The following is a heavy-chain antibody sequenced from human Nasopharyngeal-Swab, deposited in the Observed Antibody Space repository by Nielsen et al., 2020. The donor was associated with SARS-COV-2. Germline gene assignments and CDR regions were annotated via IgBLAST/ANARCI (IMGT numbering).Heavy chain of an antibody. CDR3: ARGDYSNYVDYYYYYYMDV. CDR1: GFAFSSYW. D-gene: IGHD4-11*01. Sequence: GASLELSWAGCGFAFSSYWMHWVRQAPGKVLLWVSRINSDGSSTSYADSVKGRFTISRDNAKNTLYLQMNSLRAEDTAVYYCARGDYSNYVDYYYYYYMDVWGKGTTVTVSS. V-gene: IGHV3-74*01. CDR2: INSDGSST. J-gene: IGHJ6*03.